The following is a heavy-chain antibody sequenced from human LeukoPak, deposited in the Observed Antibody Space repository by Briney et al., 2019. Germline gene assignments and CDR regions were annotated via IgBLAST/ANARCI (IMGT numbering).Heavy chain of an antibody. V-gene: IGHV3-74*01. CDR2: INGDGSDI. J-gene: IGHJ4*02. D-gene: IGHD3-16*01. CDR1: GFTFRNYW. CDR3: AGGFGHNGSPFEN. Sequence: PGGSLRLSCATSGFTFRNYWMHWVRQAPGKGLEWVSRINGDGSDISYADLVKGRFTISRDNAKNTVSLQMDSLTDDDTALYFCAGGFGHNGSPFENWGQGTLVTVSS.